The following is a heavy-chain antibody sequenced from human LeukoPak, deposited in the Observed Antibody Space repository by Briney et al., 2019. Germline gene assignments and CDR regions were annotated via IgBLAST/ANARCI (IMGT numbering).Heavy chain of an antibody. CDR2: ISYDGSNK. V-gene: IGHV3-30-3*01. CDR3: ARDKPLGGDLDAFDI. J-gene: IGHJ3*02. D-gene: IGHD4-17*01. Sequence: TGRSLRLSCAASGFTFSSYAMHWVRQAPGKGLEWVAVISYDGSNKYYADSVKGRFTISRDISKNTLYLQMNSLRAEDTAVYYCARDKPLGGDLDAFDIWGQGTMVTVSS. CDR1: GFTFSSYA.